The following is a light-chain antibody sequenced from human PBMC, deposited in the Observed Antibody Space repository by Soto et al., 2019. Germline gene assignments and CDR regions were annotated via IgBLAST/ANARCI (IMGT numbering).Light chain of an antibody. CDR1: SGHSSYA. V-gene: IGLV4-69*01. J-gene: IGLJ2*01. Sequence: QPVLTQSPSASASLGASVKLTCTLSSGHSSYAIAWHQQQPEKGPRYLMKLNSDGSHSKGDGIPDRFSGSSSGAERYLTISSLQCEDEADYYCQTWGTGTVVFGGGTKLTVL. CDR2: LNSDGSH. CDR3: QTWGTGTVV.